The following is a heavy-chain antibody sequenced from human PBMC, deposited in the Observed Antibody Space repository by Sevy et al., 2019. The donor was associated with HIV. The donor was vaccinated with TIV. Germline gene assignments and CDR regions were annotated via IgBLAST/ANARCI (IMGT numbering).Heavy chain of an antibody. D-gene: IGHD3-3*01. V-gene: IGHV5-51*01. CDR1: GYSFTSYW. CDR3: ARRSEYYDFWSGYYSDAFDI. Sequence: GESLKISCKGSGYSFTSYWIGWVRQMPGKGLEWMGIIYPGDSDTRYSPSFQGQVTISADRSISTAYLQWSSRKASDTAMYYCARRSEYYDFWSGYYSDAFDIWGQGTMVTVSS. J-gene: IGHJ3*02. CDR2: IYPGDSDT.